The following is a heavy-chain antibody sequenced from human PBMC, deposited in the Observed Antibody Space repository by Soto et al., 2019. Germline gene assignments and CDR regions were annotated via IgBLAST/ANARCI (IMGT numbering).Heavy chain of an antibody. Sequence: QVQLVQSGAEVKSAGSSVKVSCKASGDTFNFYSINWVRQAPGLGLEWVGRVNPILSMSNYAQRFQGGVTMTADKSTGTAYMELRSLRSEDTAINYCASNYGSGYRAFDSWGQGALVTVSS. D-gene: IGHD3-10*01. CDR3: ASNYGSGYRAFDS. J-gene: IGHJ4*02. CDR1: GDTFNFYS. CDR2: VNPILSMS. V-gene: IGHV1-69*02.